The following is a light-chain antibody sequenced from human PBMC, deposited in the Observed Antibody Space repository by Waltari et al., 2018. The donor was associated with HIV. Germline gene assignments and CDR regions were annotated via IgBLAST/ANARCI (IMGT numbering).Light chain of an antibody. CDR2: KTS. Sequence: DVQMTQSPSTLSASVGDKVTITCRASQIIHNWLAWYQQKPGKPPKLLIYKTSYLESGVPSRFSGSGSGADFTLTIDGLQSDDFATYYCQQYNSHSYTFGQGTKVDVK. J-gene: IGKJ2*01. CDR3: QQYNSHSYT. CDR1: QIIHNW. V-gene: IGKV1-5*03.